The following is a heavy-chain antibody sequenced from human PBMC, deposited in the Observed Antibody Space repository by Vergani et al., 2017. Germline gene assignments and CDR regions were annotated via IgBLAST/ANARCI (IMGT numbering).Heavy chain of an antibody. CDR2: IYHSGST. D-gene: IGHD1-14*01. Sequence: VQLVESGGGLVQPGGSLRLSCAASGFTFSSYEMNWVRQAPGKGLEWIGEIYHSGSTNYNPSLKSRVTISVDKSKNQFSLKLSSVTAADTAVYYCARGGVRDLHRIDRNPRKEYGMDVWGQGTTVTVSS. V-gene: IGHV4-4*02. CDR3: ARGGVRDLHRIDRNPRKEYGMDV. J-gene: IGHJ6*02. CDR1: GFTFSSYEM.